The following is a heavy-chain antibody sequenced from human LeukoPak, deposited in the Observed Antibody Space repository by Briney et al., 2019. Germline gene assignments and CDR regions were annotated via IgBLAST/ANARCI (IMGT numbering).Heavy chain of an antibody. V-gene: IGHV3-74*01. CDR3: ARVYYGSGSLHYYYYYMDV. CDR2: IKSDGSSR. J-gene: IGHJ6*03. CDR1: GFTFSNYW. Sequence: PGGSLRLSCAASGFTFSNYWMYWVRQAPGKGLVWVSRIKSDGSSRSYADSVKGRFTISRDNSKNTLYLQMNSLRAEDTAVYYCARVYYGSGSLHYYYYYMDVWGKGTTVTISS. D-gene: IGHD3-10*01.